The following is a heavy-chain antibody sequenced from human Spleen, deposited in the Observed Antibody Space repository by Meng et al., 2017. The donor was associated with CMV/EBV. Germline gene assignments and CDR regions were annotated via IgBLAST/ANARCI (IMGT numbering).Heavy chain of an antibody. V-gene: IGHV4-34*01. CDR3: ARARIAARTLWFDP. Sequence: QAPAKACGAGVLNPAEPLSLTCAVYGGSFSGYYWSWIRQPPGKGLEWIGEINHSGSTNYNPSLKSRVTISVDTSKNQFSLKLSSVTAADTAVYYCARARIAARTLWFDPWGQGTLVTVSS. CDR2: INHSGST. CDR1: GGSFSGYY. D-gene: IGHD6-6*01. J-gene: IGHJ5*02.